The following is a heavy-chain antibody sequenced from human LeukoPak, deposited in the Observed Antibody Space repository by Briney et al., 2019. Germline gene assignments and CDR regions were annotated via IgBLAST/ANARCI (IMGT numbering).Heavy chain of an antibody. CDR1: GGSISSYY. CDR2: VYFSGNT. Sequence: SETLSLTCTVSGGSISSYYWSWIRQSAGKGLEWIGRVYFSGNTNCNPSLKSRVTMSIDTSKNQFSLKLSSVTAADTAVYYCARDRGEYSSSSDWFDPWGQGTLVTVSS. D-gene: IGHD6-6*01. V-gene: IGHV4-4*07. J-gene: IGHJ5*02. CDR3: ARDRGEYSSSSDWFDP.